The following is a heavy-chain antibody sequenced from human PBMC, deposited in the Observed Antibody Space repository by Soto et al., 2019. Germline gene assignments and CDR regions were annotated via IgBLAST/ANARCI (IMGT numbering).Heavy chain of an antibody. CDR2: ISSTTNYI. V-gene: IGHV3-21*06. J-gene: IGHJ4*02. CDR1: GXTFTRYS. Sequence: GGSLRLSCAASGXTFTRYSMNWVRQAPGKGLEWVSSISSTTNYIYYGDSMKGRFTISRDNAKNSLYLEMNSLRAEDTAVYYCARESEDLTSNFDYWGQGTLVTVSS. CDR3: ARESEDLTSNFDY.